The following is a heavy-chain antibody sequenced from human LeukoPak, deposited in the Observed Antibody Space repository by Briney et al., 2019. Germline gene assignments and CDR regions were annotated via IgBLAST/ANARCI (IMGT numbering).Heavy chain of an antibody. CDR1: GFTFDDYA. CDR3: ARLYSYGYYY. CDR2: ISWNSGSI. D-gene: IGHD5-18*01. V-gene: IGHV3-9*01. J-gene: IGHJ4*02. Sequence: GRSLRLSCAASGFTFDDYAMHWVRQAPGKGLEWVSGISWNSGSIGYADSVKGRFTISRDNSKNTLYLQMNSLRAEDTAVYYCARLYSYGYYYWGQGTLVTVSS.